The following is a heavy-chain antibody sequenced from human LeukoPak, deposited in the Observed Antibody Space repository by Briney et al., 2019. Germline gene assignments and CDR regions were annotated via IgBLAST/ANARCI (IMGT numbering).Heavy chain of an antibody. CDR2: IYYSGST. Sequence: SQTLSLTCTVSGGSISSGGYYWSWIRQHPGKGLEWIGYIYYSGSTYYNPSLKSRVTISVDTSKNQFSLKLSSVTAADTAVYYCARAGRGWRQYWYFDLWGRGTLVTVSS. CDR3: ARAGRGWRQYWYFDL. CDR1: GGSISSGGYY. D-gene: IGHD6-19*01. J-gene: IGHJ2*01. V-gene: IGHV4-31*03.